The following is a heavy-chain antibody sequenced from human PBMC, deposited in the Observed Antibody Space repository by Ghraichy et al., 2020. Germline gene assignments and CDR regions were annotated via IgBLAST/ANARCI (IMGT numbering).Heavy chain of an antibody. Sequence: SVKVSCKASGGTFSSYAISWVRQAPGQGLEWMGGIIPIFGTANYAQKFQGRVTITADESTSTAYMELSSLRSEDTALYYCARDSVAAAGTGGDFDYWGQGTLVTVSS. CDR1: GGTFSSYA. CDR3: ARDSVAAAGTGGDFDY. V-gene: IGHV1-69*13. J-gene: IGHJ4*02. D-gene: IGHD6-13*01. CDR2: IIPIFGTA.